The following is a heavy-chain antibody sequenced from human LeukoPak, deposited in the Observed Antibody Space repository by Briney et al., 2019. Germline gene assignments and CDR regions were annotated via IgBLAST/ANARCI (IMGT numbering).Heavy chain of an antibody. CDR1: GFTFHDYG. CDR3: TRDPPTTYYYGSGSHYNCYYMDV. CDR2: IKWNGGST. J-gene: IGHJ6*03. D-gene: IGHD3-10*01. Sequence: GGSLTLSCAASGFTFHDYGMSWVRQAPGKGLEWVSGIKWNGGSTGYAESVKGRFTISRDDSKNIDYLQMNSLKTEDTAVYYCTRDPPTTYYYGSGSHYNCYYMDVWGKGTTVTISS. V-gene: IGHV3-20*04.